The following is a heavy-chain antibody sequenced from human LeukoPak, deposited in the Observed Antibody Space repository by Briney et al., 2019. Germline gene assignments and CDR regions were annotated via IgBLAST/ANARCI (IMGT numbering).Heavy chain of an antibody. CDR3: AGGNGDYGVWFDP. Sequence: SQTLSLTCTVSGGSISSGSYYWSWIRQPAGKGLEWIGRIYTSGSTNYNPSLKSRVTISVDTSKNQFSLKLSSVTAADTAVYYCAGGNGDYGVWFDPWGQGTLVTVSS. V-gene: IGHV4-61*02. D-gene: IGHD4-17*01. CDR1: GGSISSGSYY. J-gene: IGHJ5*02. CDR2: IYTSGST.